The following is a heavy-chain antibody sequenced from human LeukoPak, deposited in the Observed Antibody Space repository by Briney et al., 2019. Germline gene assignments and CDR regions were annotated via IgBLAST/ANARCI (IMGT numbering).Heavy chain of an antibody. Sequence: QPGGSLRLSCAASGFTFSSYAMHWVRQAPGKGLEWVAVISYDGSNKYYADSVKGRFTISRDNSKNTLYLQMNSLRAEDTAVYYCAKASRVATITIDYWGRGTLVTVSS. D-gene: IGHD5-12*01. J-gene: IGHJ4*02. CDR3: AKASRVATITIDY. V-gene: IGHV3-30-3*01. CDR2: ISYDGSNK. CDR1: GFTFSSYA.